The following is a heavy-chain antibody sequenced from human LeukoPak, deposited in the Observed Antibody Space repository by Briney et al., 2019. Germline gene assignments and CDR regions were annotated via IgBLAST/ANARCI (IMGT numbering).Heavy chain of an antibody. CDR2: IKSKTDGGTT. J-gene: IGHJ3*02. V-gene: IGHV3-15*01. CDR1: GFTFSSNG. CDR3: TTDDYYDSSGWDAFDI. Sequence: GGSLRLSCAASGFTFSSNGMTWVRQAPGKGLEWVGRIKSKTDGGTTDYAAPVKGRFTISRDDSKNTLYLQMNSLKTEDTAVYYCTTDDYYDSSGWDAFDIWGQGTMVTVSS. D-gene: IGHD3-22*01.